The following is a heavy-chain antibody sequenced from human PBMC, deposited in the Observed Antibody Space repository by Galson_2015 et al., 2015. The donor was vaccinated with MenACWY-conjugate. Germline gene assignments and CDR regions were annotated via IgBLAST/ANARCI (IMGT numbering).Heavy chain of an antibody. J-gene: IGHJ6*03. Sequence: SLRLSCAVSGFTFTGYEFNWVRQAPGKGLEWLSYISKSGSPIYYADSVKGRFTISRDNTKKSLFLQMNSLTAGDTAVYYCARVATWIHQHYYYMDVWGKGTTVTVSS. CDR3: ARVATWIHQHYYYMDV. CDR1: GFTFTGYE. CDR2: ISKSGSPI. V-gene: IGHV3-48*03. D-gene: IGHD5-18*01.